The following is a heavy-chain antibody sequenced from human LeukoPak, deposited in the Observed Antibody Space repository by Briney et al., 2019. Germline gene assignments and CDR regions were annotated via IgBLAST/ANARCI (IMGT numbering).Heavy chain of an antibody. CDR2: INHSGST. J-gene: IGHJ6*03. V-gene: IGHV4-34*01. D-gene: IGHD2-2*02. Sequence: PGGSLRLSCAASGFTFSSYAMSWIRQPPGKGLEWIAEINHSGSTNYNPSLKSRVTISVDTSKNQFSLKLSSVTAADTAVYYCARGKAYCSSTNCYRDYYYYYYMDVWGKGTTVTVSS. CDR3: ARGKAYCSSTNCYRDYYYYYYMDV. CDR1: GFTFSSYA.